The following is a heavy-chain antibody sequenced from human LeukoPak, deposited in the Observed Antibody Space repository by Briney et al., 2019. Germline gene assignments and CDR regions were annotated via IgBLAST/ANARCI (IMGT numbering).Heavy chain of an antibody. V-gene: IGHV4-39*01. CDR2: IYYTGGT. CDR1: GGTITSSSYY. Sequence: SETLSLTCSVSGGTITSSSYYWGWIRQPPEKGLEWIGSIYYTGGTNYSPSLKSRVTISVDTSKNQFSLKLSSVTAADTAVYYCARLRPYDILTGYYYFDYWGQGTLVTVSS. D-gene: IGHD3-9*01. CDR3: ARLRPYDILTGYYYFDY. J-gene: IGHJ4*02.